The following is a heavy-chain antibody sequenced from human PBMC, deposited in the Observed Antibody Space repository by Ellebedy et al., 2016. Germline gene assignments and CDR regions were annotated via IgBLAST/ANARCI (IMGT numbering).Heavy chain of an antibody. Sequence: GESLKISXVGSGFSFSSYAMAWVRQAPGKGLEWVSIINGNGDTTHYVDSVRGRFTISRDNSRNTLYVQMNSLNVEDAAMYYCAKGDQWLVPAHFELWGRGTLITVSS. CDR3: AKGDQWLVPAHFEL. D-gene: IGHD6-19*01. J-gene: IGHJ2*01. CDR2: INGNGDTT. V-gene: IGHV3-23*01. CDR1: GFSFSSYA.